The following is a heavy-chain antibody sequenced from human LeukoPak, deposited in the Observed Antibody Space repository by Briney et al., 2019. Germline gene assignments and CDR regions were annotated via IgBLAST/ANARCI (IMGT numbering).Heavy chain of an antibody. D-gene: IGHD4-23*01. V-gene: IGHV1-2*02. CDR2: INPNSADT. CDR3: ARESDYGGNSDY. CDR1: GYTFTGYY. J-gene: IGHJ4*02. Sequence: ASAKVSCKASGYTFTGYYMHWVRQAPGQGLEWMGWINPNSADTKYAQKFQGRVTMTRDTSISTTYMELSRLRSDDTAVYYCARESDYGGNSDYWGQGTLVTVSS.